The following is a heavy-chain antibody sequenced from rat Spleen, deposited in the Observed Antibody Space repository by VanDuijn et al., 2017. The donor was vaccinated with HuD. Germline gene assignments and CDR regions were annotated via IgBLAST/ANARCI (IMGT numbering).Heavy chain of an antibody. J-gene: IGHJ3*01. CDR2: INSAGST. Sequence: EVQLQESGPGLVKPSQSLSLTCSVTGHSITSSYRWNWIRKFPGNKLEWMGYINSAGSTVYNPSLKSRIAITRDTSKNQFFLQVNSVTTEDTATYYCARSDGTHYYLPFADRGRGTLVTVSS. CDR1: GHSITSSYR. CDR3: ARSDGTHYYLPFAD. D-gene: IGHD1-12*02. V-gene: IGHV3-3*01.